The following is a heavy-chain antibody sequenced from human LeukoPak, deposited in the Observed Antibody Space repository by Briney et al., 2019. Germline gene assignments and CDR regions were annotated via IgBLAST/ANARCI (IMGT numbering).Heavy chain of an antibody. CDR2: IYYSGST. J-gene: IGHJ4*02. CDR3: ASSVSSSWGYYFDY. Sequence: SETLSLTCAVYGGSFSGYYWSWIRQPPGKGLEWIGYIYYSGSTNYNPSLKSRVTISVDTSKNQFSLKLSSVTAADTAVYYCASSVSSSWGYYFDYWGQGTLVTVSS. V-gene: IGHV4-59*08. D-gene: IGHD6-13*01. CDR1: GGSFSGYY.